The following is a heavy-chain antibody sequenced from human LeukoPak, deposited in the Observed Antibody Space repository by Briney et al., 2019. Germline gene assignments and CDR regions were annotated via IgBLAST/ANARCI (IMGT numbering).Heavy chain of an antibody. V-gene: IGHV3-30*04. D-gene: IGHD3-22*01. J-gene: IGHJ4*02. CDR2: ISYDGSNK. Sequence: GGSLRLSCAASGFTFSSYAMHWVRQAPGKGLEWVAVISYDGSNKYYADSVKGRFTISRDNSKNTLYLQMNSLRAEDTAVYYCARDGHYYDSSGYNFDYWGQGTLVTVSS. CDR1: GFTFSSYA. CDR3: ARDGHYYDSSGYNFDY.